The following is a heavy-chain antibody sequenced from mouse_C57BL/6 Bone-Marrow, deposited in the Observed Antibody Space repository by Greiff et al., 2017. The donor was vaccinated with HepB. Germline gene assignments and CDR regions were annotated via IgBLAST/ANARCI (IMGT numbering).Heavy chain of an antibody. Sequence: EVMLVESGGGLVQPQGSLKLSCAASGFSFNTYAMNWVRQAPGKGLEWVARIRSKSNNYATYYADSVKDRFTISRDDSDSMLYLQMNNLKTEDTAMYYCVTDDDYDTAWFAYWGQGTLVTVSA. J-gene: IGHJ3*01. CDR1: GFSFNTYA. CDR3: VTDDDYDTAWFAY. V-gene: IGHV10-1*01. CDR2: IRSKSNNYAT. D-gene: IGHD2-4*01.